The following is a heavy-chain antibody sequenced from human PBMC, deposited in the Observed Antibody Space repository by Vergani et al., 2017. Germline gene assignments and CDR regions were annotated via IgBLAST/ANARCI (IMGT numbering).Heavy chain of an antibody. CDR3: AGAREWLFYY. Sequence: QVQLQESGPGLVKPSQTLSLTCTVSGGSISSGSYYWSWLRQPAGEGLEWIGRFYTSWSTNYNPALNSRVPISVDTSKNQFSLKLSSVTAADTAVYYCAGAREWLFYYWGQGTLVTVSS. CDR1: GGSISSGSYY. D-gene: IGHD6-19*01. V-gene: IGHV4-61*02. CDR2: FYTSWST. J-gene: IGHJ4*02.